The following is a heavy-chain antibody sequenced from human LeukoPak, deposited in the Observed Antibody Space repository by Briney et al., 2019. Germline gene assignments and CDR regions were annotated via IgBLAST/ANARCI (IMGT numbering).Heavy chain of an antibody. D-gene: IGHD2-2*01. Sequence: GGSLRLSCAASGFTFDDYAMHWVRQAPGKGLEWVSGISWNSGSIGYADSVKGRFTISRDNAKNSLYLQMNSLRAEDTALYYCAKGTWGMSYQLLPYHFDYWGQGTLVTVSS. J-gene: IGHJ4*02. CDR1: GFTFDDYA. CDR2: ISWNSGSI. CDR3: AKGTWGMSYQLLPYHFDY. V-gene: IGHV3-9*01.